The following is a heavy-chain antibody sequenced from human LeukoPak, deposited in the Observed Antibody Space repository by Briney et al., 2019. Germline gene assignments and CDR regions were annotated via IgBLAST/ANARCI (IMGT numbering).Heavy chain of an antibody. Sequence: GGSLRLSCAAPGFTFSKYAMTWVRQAPGKGLEWVSGISVSGGSTNYADSVKGRFTISRDNSKNTLYLQMNSLRAEDTAVYYCAKSNYFDSGGYYFFDYWGQGTLVTVSS. V-gene: IGHV3-23*01. CDR1: GFTFSKYA. J-gene: IGHJ4*02. D-gene: IGHD3-22*01. CDR2: ISVSGGST. CDR3: AKSNYFDSGGYYFFDY.